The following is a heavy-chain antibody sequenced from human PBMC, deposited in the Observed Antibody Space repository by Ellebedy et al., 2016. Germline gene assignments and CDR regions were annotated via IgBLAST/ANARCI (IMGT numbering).Heavy chain of an antibody. CDR3: ARRELLWFGELFGLIDY. CDR1: GFTFSSYW. V-gene: IGHV3-7*01. D-gene: IGHD3-10*01. CDR2: IKQDGSEK. J-gene: IGHJ4*02. Sequence: GGSLRLSCAASGFTFSSYWMSWVRQAPGKGLEWVANIKQDGSEKYYVDSVKGRFTISRDNAKNSLYLQMNSLRAEDTAVYYCARRELLWFGELFGLIDYWGQGTLVTVSS.